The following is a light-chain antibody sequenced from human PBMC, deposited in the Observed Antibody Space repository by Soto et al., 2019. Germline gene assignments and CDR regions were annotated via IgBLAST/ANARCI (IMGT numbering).Light chain of an antibody. Sequence: DIQMTQSPSSLSASVGDRVTITCRASQSISNYLHWYQRKPGKDPKLLIYTASSLQSGVPSRFSGSGSGTDFTLTISSLQPEDFATYYCQQSYSSLPLTFGGGTKVEIK. V-gene: IGKV1-39*01. CDR1: QSISNY. CDR2: TAS. CDR3: QQSYSSLPLT. J-gene: IGKJ4*01.